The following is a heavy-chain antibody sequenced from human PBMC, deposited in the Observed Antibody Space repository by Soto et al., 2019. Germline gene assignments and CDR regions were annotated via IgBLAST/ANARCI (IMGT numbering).Heavy chain of an antibody. CDR1: RGALYTYT. CDR2: ITPIYPTA. CDR3: ARIPRYSFPTSDDLDS. V-gene: IGHV1-69*13. Sequence: GASVKVSCKACRGALYTYTFSLVRQAPGQGLEWMGSITPIYPTANYAEKFQGRLTVTADGSTNTAYMELNSLTSEDTAVDYCARIPRYSFPTSDDLDSWGQGTMVTVSS. J-gene: IGHJ4*02. D-gene: IGHD5-18*01.